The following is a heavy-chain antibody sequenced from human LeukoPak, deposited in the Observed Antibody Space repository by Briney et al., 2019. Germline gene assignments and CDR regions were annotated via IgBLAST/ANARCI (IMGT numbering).Heavy chain of an antibody. CDR2: IKGKIDGETT. Sequence: GGSLRLSCVPPGFTFRNAWMSWVRQAPGKGLEWVGRIKGKIDGETTDYAAPVTGRFTISRDDSKNTLYLDMNSLKTEDTGLYYCNELLRGYWGQGIQVTVSS. CDR3: NELLRGY. CDR1: GFTFRNAW. J-gene: IGHJ4*02. D-gene: IGHD1-26*01. V-gene: IGHV3-15*01.